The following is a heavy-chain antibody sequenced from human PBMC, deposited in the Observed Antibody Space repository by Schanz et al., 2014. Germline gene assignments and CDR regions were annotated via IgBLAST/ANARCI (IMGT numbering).Heavy chain of an antibody. J-gene: IGHJ4*02. CDR2: IYIGGNT. Sequence: EVQLVESGGGLVQPGGSLRLSCAASGFSVGNKYMNWVRQAPGKGLEWVSFIYIGGNTYYADSVKGRFTISRDKSKNTVYTQMNSLRAEDTAVYYSARGGPAYYFDDWGQGTLGTGSS. CDR3: ARGGPAYYFDD. V-gene: IGHV3-66*01. CDR1: GFSVGNKY.